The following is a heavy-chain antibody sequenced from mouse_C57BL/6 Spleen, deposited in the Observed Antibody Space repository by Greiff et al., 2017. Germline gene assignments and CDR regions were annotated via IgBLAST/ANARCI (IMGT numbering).Heavy chain of an antibody. J-gene: IGHJ3*01. CDR3: ARSGDYYGSTWFAY. V-gene: IGHV1-55*01. Sequence: QVQLKQPGAELVKPWASVKMSCKASGYTFTSYWITWVKQRPGQGLEWIGDIYPGSGSTNYNEKFKSKATLTVDTSSSTAYMQLSSLTSEDSAVYYCARSGDYYGSTWFAYWGQGTLVTVSA. CDR2: IYPGSGST. CDR1: GYTFTSYW. D-gene: IGHD1-1*01.